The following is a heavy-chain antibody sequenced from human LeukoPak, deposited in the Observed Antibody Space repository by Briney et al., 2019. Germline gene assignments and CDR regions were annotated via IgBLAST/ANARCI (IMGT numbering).Heavy chain of an antibody. V-gene: IGHV1-2*02. D-gene: IGHD2-15*01. Sequence: ASVKVSCKASGYTFTDYYMQWVRQAPGQGLEWMGWINPNSGGAKYAQKFQGRVTMTRDTSISTAYMELSRLRSDDTAVYYCARVLQYCSGGSCYSGVVRAFDIWGQGTMVTVSS. CDR2: INPNSGGA. CDR1: GYTFTDYY. CDR3: ARVLQYCSGGSCYSGVVRAFDI. J-gene: IGHJ3*02.